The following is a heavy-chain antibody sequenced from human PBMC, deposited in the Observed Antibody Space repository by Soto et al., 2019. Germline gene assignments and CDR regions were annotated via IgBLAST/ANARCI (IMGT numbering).Heavy chain of an antibody. J-gene: IGHJ4*02. D-gene: IGHD1-20*01. Sequence: HPGGSLRLSCAASGFTFSSYGMHWVRQAPGKGLEWVAVISYDGSNKYYADSVKGRFTISRDNSKNTLYLQMNSLRAEDTAVYYCAKDPPIKRRYNWNDVDYYFDYWGQGTLVTVSS. V-gene: IGHV3-30*18. CDR3: AKDPPIKRRYNWNDVDYYFDY. CDR2: ISYDGSNK. CDR1: GFTFSSYG.